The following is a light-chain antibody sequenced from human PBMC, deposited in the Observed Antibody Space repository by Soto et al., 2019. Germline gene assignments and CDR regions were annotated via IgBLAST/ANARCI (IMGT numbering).Light chain of an antibody. CDR3: PQYGTPHSVT. CDR1: QNVDSNY. Sequence: EIVLTQSPGTLSLSPGEEATLSCRASQNVDSNYLAWYQQKPGQTPRLIIYGASGRADGIPHRFSGSGFGTNFTLTISKVEPDDFAVYYCPQYGTPHSVTLGQGTRL. V-gene: IGKV3-20*01. CDR2: GAS. J-gene: IGKJ5*01.